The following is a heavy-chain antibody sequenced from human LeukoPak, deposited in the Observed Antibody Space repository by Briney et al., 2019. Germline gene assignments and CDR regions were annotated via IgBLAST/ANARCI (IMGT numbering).Heavy chain of an antibody. CDR2: MNPNSGNT. CDR1: GGTFTSYD. D-gene: IGHD3-22*01. Sequence: SVKVSCKASGGTFTSYDINWVRQATGQGLEWMGRMNPNSGNTGYAQKFQGRVTITRNTYINSAYMELSSLRSEDTAVYYCARGYFSLVYDSSGYYSSGWFDPWGQGTLVTVSS. J-gene: IGHJ5*02. V-gene: IGHV1-8*03. CDR3: ARGYFSLVYDSSGYYSSGWFDP.